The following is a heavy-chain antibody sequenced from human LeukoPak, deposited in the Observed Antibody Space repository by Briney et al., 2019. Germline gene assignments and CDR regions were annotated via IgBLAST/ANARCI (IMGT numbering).Heavy chain of an antibody. D-gene: IGHD2-2*01. CDR1: GFTFSNYW. Sequence: GGSLRLSCAASGFTFSNYWMSWVRQAPGKGLEWLANINQDGSEIYYVDSVKGRFTISRDNGKNALYLQINSLRADDTAVYYCARDQGNKIVVRTTNWYFDLWGRGTLVTVSS. CDR3: ARDQGNKIVVRTTNWYFDL. J-gene: IGHJ2*01. V-gene: IGHV3-7*03. CDR2: INQDGSEI.